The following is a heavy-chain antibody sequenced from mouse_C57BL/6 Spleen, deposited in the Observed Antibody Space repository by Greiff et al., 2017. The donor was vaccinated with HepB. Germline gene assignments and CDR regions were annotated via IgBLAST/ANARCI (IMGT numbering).Heavy chain of an antibody. J-gene: IGHJ2*01. Sequence: VQLQQSGAELVRPGASVKLSCTASGFNIKDDYMHWVKQRPEQGLEWIGWIDPENGDTEYASKFQGKATITADTSSNTAYLQLSSLTSEDTAVYYCTTIYYGLWGQGTTLTVSS. CDR2: IDPENGDT. CDR1: GFNIKDDY. V-gene: IGHV14-4*01. CDR3: TTIYYGL. D-gene: IGHD2-1*01.